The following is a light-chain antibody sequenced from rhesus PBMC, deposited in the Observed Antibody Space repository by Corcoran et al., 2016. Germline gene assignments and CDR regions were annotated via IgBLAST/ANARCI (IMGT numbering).Light chain of an antibody. CDR1: HVISNY. J-gene: IGKJ2*01. CDR3: QQRNSYPYS. Sequence: DIQLTQSLSSLSASVGVRVTITCRASHVISNYLVWYQQTSGKAPNLLTYDASNLQSGGPSRFAGSGSGTEFTLTPTSLKPKDFATYYCQQRNSYPYSFGQGTKVEIK. V-gene: IGKV1-38*01. CDR2: DAS.